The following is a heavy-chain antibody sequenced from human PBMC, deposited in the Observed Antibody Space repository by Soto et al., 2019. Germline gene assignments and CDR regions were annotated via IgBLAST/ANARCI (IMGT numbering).Heavy chain of an antibody. CDR1: GFTFSDYY. CDR3: ARDRDIVVVPAAISYGMDV. J-gene: IGHJ6*02. V-gene: IGHV3-11*06. CDR2: ISSSSSYT. D-gene: IGHD2-2*01. Sequence: PGGSLRLSCAASGFTFSDYYMSWIRQAPGKGLEWVSYISSSSSYTNYADSVKGRFTISRDNAKNSLYLQMNGLRAEDTAVYYCARDRDIVVVPAAISYGMDVWGQGTTVTVSS.